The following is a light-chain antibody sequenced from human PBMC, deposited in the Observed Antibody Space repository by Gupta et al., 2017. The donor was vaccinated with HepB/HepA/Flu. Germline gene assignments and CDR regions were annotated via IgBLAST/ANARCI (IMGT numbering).Light chain of an antibody. CDR2: KVS. J-gene: IGKJ1*01. CDR1: QSLVYSDGNTY. V-gene: IGKV2-30*01. CDR3: KQGTPWPPT. Sequence: DAVMPPSPQSLPGTIGQQASISCRSSQSLVYSDGNTYLKWFQQRPGQSPRRLIYKVSKRDSGVPNRFCGSSSGTDFTLKISRVEAEDVGVYYCKQGTPWPPTFGQGTKVEIK.